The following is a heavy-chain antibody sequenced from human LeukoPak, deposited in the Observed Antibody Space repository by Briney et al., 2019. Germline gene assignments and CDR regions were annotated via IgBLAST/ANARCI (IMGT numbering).Heavy chain of an antibody. CDR3: ANEGVDY. CDR2: VYDGRT. Sequence: SETLSLTCTVSGGSTSRSNYLWGWIRQPPGKGLEWIGSVYDGRTYYNPSLKSRVTISVDTSKNQFSLKLSSVTAADTAVYYCANEGVDYWGQGTLVTVSS. D-gene: IGHD3-16*01. V-gene: IGHV4-39*01. CDR1: GGSTSRSNYL. J-gene: IGHJ4*02.